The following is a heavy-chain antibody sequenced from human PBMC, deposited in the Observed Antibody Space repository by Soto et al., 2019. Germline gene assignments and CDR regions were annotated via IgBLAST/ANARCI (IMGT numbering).Heavy chain of an antibody. CDR3: ARVLIYDIFTGYFDY. V-gene: IGHV3-53*01. Sequence: PGGSLRLSCAASGFTVSSNYMSWVRQAPGKGLEWVSVIYSGGSTYYADSVKGRFTISRDNSKNTLYLQMNSLRAEDTAVYYCARVLIYDIFTGYFDYWGQGTLVTVSS. CDR1: GFTVSSNY. CDR2: IYSGGST. J-gene: IGHJ4*02. D-gene: IGHD3-9*01.